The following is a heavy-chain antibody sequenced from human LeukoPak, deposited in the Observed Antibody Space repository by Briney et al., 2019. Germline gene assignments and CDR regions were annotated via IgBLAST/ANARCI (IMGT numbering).Heavy chain of an antibody. V-gene: IGHV3-11*01. CDR2: INIGGTNT. CDR1: GFPFNDYY. Sequence: PGGALKPSFSGPGFPFNDYYMNWIPQGPGKGMEWLSYINIGGTNTHYADSVRGRFTISRDNAKKSLYLEMNNLRAEDTAVYYCATDGAGFDTWGQGVLVTVSS. J-gene: IGHJ5*02. CDR3: ATDGAGFDT.